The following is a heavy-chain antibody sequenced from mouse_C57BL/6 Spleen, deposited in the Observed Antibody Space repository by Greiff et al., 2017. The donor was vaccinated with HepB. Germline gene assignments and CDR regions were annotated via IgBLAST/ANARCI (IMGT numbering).Heavy chain of an antibody. CDR2: INPSNGGT. V-gene: IGHV1-53*01. Sequence: QVQLKQPGTELVKPGASVKLSCKASGYTFTSYWMHWVKQRPGQGLEWIGNINPSNGGTNYNEKFKSKATLTVDKSSSTAYMQLSSLTSEDSAVYYCARSEGGYYGSYYAMDYWGQGTSVTVSS. CDR3: ARSEGGYYGSYYAMDY. D-gene: IGHD1-1*01. J-gene: IGHJ4*01. CDR1: GYTFTSYW.